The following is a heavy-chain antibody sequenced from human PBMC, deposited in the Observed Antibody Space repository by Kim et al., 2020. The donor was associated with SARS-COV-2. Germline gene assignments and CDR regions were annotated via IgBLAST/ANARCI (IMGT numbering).Heavy chain of an antibody. CDR3: AKDLWASWKERYRGVIKEHYYYYGMDV. CDR1: GFTFSSYG. Sequence: GGSLRLSCAASGFTFSSYGMHWVRQAPGKGLEWVAVIWYDGSNKYYADSMKGRFTISRDNSKNTLYLQMNSLRAEDTAVYYCAKDLWASWKERYRGVIKEHYYYYGMDVWGQGTTVTVSS. J-gene: IGHJ6*02. D-gene: IGHD3-10*01. V-gene: IGHV3-33*06. CDR2: IWYDGSNK.